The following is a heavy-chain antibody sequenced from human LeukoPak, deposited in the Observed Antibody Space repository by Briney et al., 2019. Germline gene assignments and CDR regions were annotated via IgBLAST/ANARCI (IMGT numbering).Heavy chain of an antibody. J-gene: IGHJ5*02. CDR2: ISVGGSDE. V-gene: IGHV3-48*03. Sequence: PGGTLRLSCVASGFSFRTYEMNWVRQAPGKGLEWISYISVGGSDEYHADPVKGRFSISRDNAKNSLFLQMNSLRVEDPAVYYCARDVGFNNGWPAWGQGTLVTVSS. CDR3: ARDVGFNNGWPA. D-gene: IGHD6-19*01. CDR1: GFSFRTYE.